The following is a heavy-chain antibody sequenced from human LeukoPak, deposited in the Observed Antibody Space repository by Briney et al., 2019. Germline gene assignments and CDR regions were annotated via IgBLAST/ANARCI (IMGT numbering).Heavy chain of an antibody. J-gene: IGHJ4*02. V-gene: IGHV1-2*02. CDR1: GYTFTGYY. CDR3: ATQRGSYLWGTDFDY. D-gene: IGHD3-16*01. Sequence: ASVKVSCKASGYTFTGYYMHWVRQAPGQGLEWMGWINPNSGDTKYAQKFQGRVTMTRDTSISTAYMELSRLRSDDTAVYYCATQRGSYLWGTDFDYWGQGTLVTVST. CDR2: INPNSGDT.